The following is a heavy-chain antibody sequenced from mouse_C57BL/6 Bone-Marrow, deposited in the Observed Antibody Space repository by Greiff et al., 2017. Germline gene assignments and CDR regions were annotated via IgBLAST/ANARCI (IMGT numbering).Heavy chain of an antibody. CDR1: GYAFSSSW. V-gene: IGHV1-82*01. Sequence: VQLQESGPELVKPGASVKISCKASGYAFSSSWMNWVKQRPGKGLEWIGRIYPGDGDTNYNGKFKGKATLTADKSSSTAYMQLSSLTSEDSAVXFCARRGKDYFDYWGQGTTLTVSS. J-gene: IGHJ2*01. CDR3: ARRGKDYFDY. CDR2: IYPGDGDT. D-gene: IGHD2-1*01.